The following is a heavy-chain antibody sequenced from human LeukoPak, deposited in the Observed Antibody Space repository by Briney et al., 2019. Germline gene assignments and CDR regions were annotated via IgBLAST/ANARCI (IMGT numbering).Heavy chain of an antibody. CDR2: ISYDGSNK. J-gene: IGHJ4*02. V-gene: IGHV3-30*18. CDR3: AKAGPRAAAGRGWYTSGSFDY. D-gene: IGHD6-13*01. Sequence: GGSLRLSCAASGFTFSSYGMHWVRQAPGKGLEWVAVISYDGSNKYYADSVKGRFTISRDNSKNTLYLQMNSLRAEDTAVYYCAKAGPRAAAGRGWYTSGSFDYWGQGTLVTVSS. CDR1: GFTFSSYG.